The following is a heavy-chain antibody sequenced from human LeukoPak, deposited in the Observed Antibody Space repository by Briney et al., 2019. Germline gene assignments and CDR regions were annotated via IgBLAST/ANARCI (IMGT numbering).Heavy chain of an antibody. CDR1: GDSVSSNSAA. Sequence: SQTLSLTCAISGDSVSSNSAAWNWIRQSPSRGLEWLGRTYYRSKWYNDYAVSVKSRITINPDTSKNQFSLQLNSVTPEDTAVYYCARGAPSGWYGSGWFDPWGQGTLVTVSS. CDR2: TYYRSKWYN. D-gene: IGHD6-19*01. CDR3: ARGAPSGWYGSGWFDP. J-gene: IGHJ5*02. V-gene: IGHV6-1*01.